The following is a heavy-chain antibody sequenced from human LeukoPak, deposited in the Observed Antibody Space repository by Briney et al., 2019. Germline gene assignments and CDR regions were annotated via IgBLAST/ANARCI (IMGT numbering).Heavy chain of an antibody. CDR2: ISGSGGST. D-gene: IGHD3-10*02. CDR3: AEIATTMIGGV. CDR1: GFTFSSYA. J-gene: IGHJ6*04. Sequence: SGGSLRLSCAAAGFTFSSYAMSWVRQAPGKVLEWVSAISGSGGSTYYADSVEGRFTISRDNSKNTLYLQMNSLRAEDTAVYYFAEIATTMIGGVWGKGTTVTISS. V-gene: IGHV3-23*01.